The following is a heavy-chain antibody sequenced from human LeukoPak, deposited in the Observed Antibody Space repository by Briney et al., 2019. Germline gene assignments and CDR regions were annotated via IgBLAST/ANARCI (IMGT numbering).Heavy chain of an antibody. D-gene: IGHD2-2*02. CDR1: GGSISSGSYY. CDR2: IYTSGST. J-gene: IGHJ6*03. Sequence: SETLSLTCTVSGGSISSGSYYWSWIRQPAGKGLEWIGRIYTSGSTNYNPSLKSRVTMSVDTSKNQFSLKLSSVTAADTAVYYCARDDSGCSSTSCYTGYYYYYYYMDVWGKGTTVTVSS. CDR3: ARDDSGCSSTSCYTGYYYYYYYMDV. V-gene: IGHV4-61*02.